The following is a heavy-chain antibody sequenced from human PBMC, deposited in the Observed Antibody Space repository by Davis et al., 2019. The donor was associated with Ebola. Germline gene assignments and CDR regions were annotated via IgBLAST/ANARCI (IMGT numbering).Heavy chain of an antibody. Sequence: AASVKVSCKASGYTFTGYHSHWVRQAPGQGLQWMGWINPKSGVTEYAQKFQGRVTMTRDTSINTAYMELSRLTSDDTAVYYCARGSVAGTWHYGMAVWGQGTTVTVSS. J-gene: IGHJ6*02. CDR1: GYTFTGYH. D-gene: IGHD6-19*01. CDR2: INPKSGVT. V-gene: IGHV1-2*02. CDR3: ARGSVAGTWHYGMAV.